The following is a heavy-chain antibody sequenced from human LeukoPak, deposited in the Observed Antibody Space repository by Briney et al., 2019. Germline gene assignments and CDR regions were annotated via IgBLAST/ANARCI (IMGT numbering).Heavy chain of an antibody. J-gene: IGHJ4*02. Sequence: GGSLRLSCAASGFTFSSHWMHWVRQAPGKGLEWVSDIYRDGSTYYADSVKGRFTISRDNSKNTLYLQMNSLRAEDTAVYYCARDTYGKNYFDYWGRGTLVTVSS. D-gene: IGHD3-10*01. CDR1: GFTFSSHW. CDR2: IYRDGST. CDR3: ARDTYGKNYFDY. V-gene: IGHV3-53*01.